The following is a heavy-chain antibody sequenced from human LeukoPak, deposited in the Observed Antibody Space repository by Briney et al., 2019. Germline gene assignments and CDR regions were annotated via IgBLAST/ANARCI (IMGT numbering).Heavy chain of an antibody. D-gene: IGHD3-16*02. V-gene: IGHV4-39*01. Sequence: PSETLSLTCTVSGGSISSSSYYWGWIRQPPGKGLEWIGSIYYSGSTYYNPSLKSRVTISVDTFKNQFSLKLSSVTAADTAVYYCARHIGGRYYYYYMDVRGKGTTVTISS. CDR1: GGSISSSSYY. J-gene: IGHJ6*03. CDR3: ARHIGGRYYYYYMDV. CDR2: IYYSGST.